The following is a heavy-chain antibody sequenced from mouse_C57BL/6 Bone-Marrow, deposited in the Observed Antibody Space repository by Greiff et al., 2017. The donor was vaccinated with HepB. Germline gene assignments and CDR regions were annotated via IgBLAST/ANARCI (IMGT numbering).Heavy chain of an antibody. D-gene: IGHD2-4*01. CDR2: ISYDGSN. CDR3: AREGGIYYDYDGAWFAY. V-gene: IGHV3-6*01. CDR1: GYSITSGYY. J-gene: IGHJ3*01. Sequence: EVQLVESGPGLVKPSQSLSLTCSVTGYSITSGYYWNWIRQFPGNKLEWMGYISYDGSNNYNPSLKNRISITRDTSKNQFFLKLNSVTTEDTATYYCAREGGIYYDYDGAWFAYWGQGTLVTVSA.